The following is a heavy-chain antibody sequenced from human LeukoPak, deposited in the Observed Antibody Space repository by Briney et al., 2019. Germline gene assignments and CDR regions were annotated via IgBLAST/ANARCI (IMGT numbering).Heavy chain of an antibody. J-gene: IGHJ4*02. CDR1: GFTFSSYS. CDR2: ISSSSSYI. Sequence: GGSLRLSCAASGFTFSSYSRNGVGQAPGKGLEGVSSISSSSSYIYYADSVKGRFTISRDNAKNSLYLQMNSLRAEDTAVYYCARGGVIVFDYWGQGTLVTVSS. D-gene: IGHD3-16*02. CDR3: ARGGVIVFDY. V-gene: IGHV3-21*01.